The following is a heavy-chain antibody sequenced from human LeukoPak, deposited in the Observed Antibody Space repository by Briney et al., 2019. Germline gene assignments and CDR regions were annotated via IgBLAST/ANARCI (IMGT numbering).Heavy chain of an antibody. CDR3: AKVWFGERTFEY. J-gene: IGHJ4*02. CDR1: GFTFRIYA. Sequence: TGGSLRLSCAASGFTFRIYAMSWVRQAPGKGLEWVSGIRDSGGSTYYADSVKGRFTISRDNSKNTLYLQMSSLRAEDTAVYYCAKVWFGERTFEYWGQGTLVTVSS. V-gene: IGHV3-23*01. D-gene: IGHD3-10*01. CDR2: IRDSGGST.